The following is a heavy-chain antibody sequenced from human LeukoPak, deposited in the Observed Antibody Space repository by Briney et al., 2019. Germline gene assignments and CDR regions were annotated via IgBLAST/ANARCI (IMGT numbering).Heavy chain of an antibody. J-gene: IGHJ4*02. D-gene: IGHD4-11*01. Sequence: GRSLRLSCAASGFTFSSYWMSWVRQAPGKGLEWVASIKQDGSEQYYVDSVKGRFTISRDNAKNSLFLQMNSLRGEDTAVYYCTREYLTVSYFDYWGQGTLVTVSS. CDR1: GFTFSSYW. CDR3: TREYLTVSYFDY. V-gene: IGHV3-7*05. CDR2: IKQDGSEQ.